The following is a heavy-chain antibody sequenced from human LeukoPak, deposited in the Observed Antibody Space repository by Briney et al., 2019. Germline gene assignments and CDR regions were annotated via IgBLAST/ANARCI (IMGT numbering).Heavy chain of an antibody. D-gene: IGHD4-17*01. J-gene: IGHJ4*02. V-gene: IGHV4-34*01. CDR3: ARGSGGVTTLG. Sequence: PSETLSLTCAVYGGSFSGYYWSWIRQPPGKGLEWIGEINHSGSTNYNPSLKSRVTISVDTSKNQFSLKLSSVTAADTAVYYCARGSGGVTTLGWGQGTLVTVSS. CDR1: GGSFSGYY. CDR2: INHSGST.